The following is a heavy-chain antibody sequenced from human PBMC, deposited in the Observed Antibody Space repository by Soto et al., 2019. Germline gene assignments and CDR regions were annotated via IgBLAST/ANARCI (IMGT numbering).Heavy chain of an antibody. V-gene: IGHV4-34*01. CDR1: GGSFSGYY. Sequence: KTSETLSLTCAVYGGSFSGYYWSWIRQPPGKGLEWIGEINHSGSTNYNPSLKSRVTISVDTSKNQFSLKLSSVTAADTAVYYCQAVACPFDYWGQGTLVTVSS. CDR2: INHSGST. D-gene: IGHD6-19*01. CDR3: QAVACPFDY. J-gene: IGHJ4*02.